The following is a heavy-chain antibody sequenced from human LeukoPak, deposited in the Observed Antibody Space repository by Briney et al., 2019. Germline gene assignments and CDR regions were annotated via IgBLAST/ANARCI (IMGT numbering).Heavy chain of an antibody. CDR2: INPNSGGT. CDR1: GYPFTGYY. CDR3: ARSFTDP. V-gene: IGHV1-2*02. J-gene: IGHJ5*02. Sequence: ASVKVSCKASGYPFTGYYMHWVRQAPGQGLEWMGWINPNSGGTSYAQKFQGRVSMTRDTSISTAYMELSSLRSDDTAVYYCARSFTDPWGQGTLVTVSS.